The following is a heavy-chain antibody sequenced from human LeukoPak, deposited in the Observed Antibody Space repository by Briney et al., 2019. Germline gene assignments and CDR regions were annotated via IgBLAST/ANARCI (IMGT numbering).Heavy chain of an antibody. CDR3: ARGLKYYTTSGRLGY. V-gene: IGHV4-34*01. CDR1: GGFFSGYY. D-gene: IGHD3-22*01. J-gene: IGHJ4*02. Sequence: PSETLSLTCDVYGGFFSGYYWNWTRQPPGKGLEWIGGVDRTESANYNPSLKSRVAISVDMSKNQFSLKLSSVTAADTGVYYCARGLKYYTTSGRLGYWGQGTLVTVSS. CDR2: VDRTESA.